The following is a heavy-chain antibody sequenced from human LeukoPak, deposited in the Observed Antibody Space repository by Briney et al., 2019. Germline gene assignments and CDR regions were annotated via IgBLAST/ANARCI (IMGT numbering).Heavy chain of an antibody. CDR1: GFTVSSNY. D-gene: IGHD2-21*02. V-gene: IGHV3-53*01. CDR3: ARTYCGGDCYLAYYYNGMDV. Sequence: GGSLRLSCAASGFTVSSNYMSWVRQAPGKGLEWVSVIYSGGSTYYADSVKGRFTIARDNSKNTLYLQMNSLRAEDTAVYYCARTYCGGDCYLAYYYNGMDVWGQGTTVTVSS. CDR2: IYSGGST. J-gene: IGHJ6*02.